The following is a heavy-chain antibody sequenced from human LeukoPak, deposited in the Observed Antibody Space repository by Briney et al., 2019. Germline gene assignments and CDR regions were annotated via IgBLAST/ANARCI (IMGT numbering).Heavy chain of an antibody. Sequence: GGSPRLSCAASGFTFSDYYMSWIRQAPGKGLEWVSYISSSGSTIYYADSVKGRFTISRDNAKNSLYLQMNSLRAEDTAVYYCARVGYCSSTSCYTYYYMDVWGKGTTVTVSS. D-gene: IGHD2-2*02. J-gene: IGHJ6*03. CDR2: ISSSGSTI. V-gene: IGHV3-11*01. CDR1: GFTFSDYY. CDR3: ARVGYCSSTSCYTYYYMDV.